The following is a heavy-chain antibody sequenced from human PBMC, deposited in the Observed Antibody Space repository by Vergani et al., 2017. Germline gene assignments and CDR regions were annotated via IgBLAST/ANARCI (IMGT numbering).Heavy chain of an antibody. CDR3: ARGXYCSGGSCSAFDY. J-gene: IGHJ4*02. CDR1: GFTFSSYA. CDR2: IRGSGGNT. V-gene: IGHV3-23*01. D-gene: IGHD2-15*01. Sequence: EVQLLESGGNLIQPGGSLGLSCGASGFTFSSYAMTWVRLAPGKGLQWVSAIRGSGGNTFYTDSVKGRFTISRDDAKKSLYLQMNSLRVEDTAVYYCARGXYCSGGSCSAFDYWGQGTLVTVSS.